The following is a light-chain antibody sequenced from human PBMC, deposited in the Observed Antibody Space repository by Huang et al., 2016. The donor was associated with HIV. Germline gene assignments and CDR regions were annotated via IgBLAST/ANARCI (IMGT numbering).Light chain of an antibody. CDR2: GAS. V-gene: IGKV3-20*01. CDR1: QSISSSY. CDR3: QQYGSSPPT. Sequence: EIVLTQSPGTLSLSPGERATLSCRASQSISSSYLAWYQQKPGQAPRLPIFGASSRATGIPDRFSGSGSGTDFTLIISRLEPEDFAVFYCQQYGSSPPTFGQGTKVEIK. J-gene: IGKJ1*01.